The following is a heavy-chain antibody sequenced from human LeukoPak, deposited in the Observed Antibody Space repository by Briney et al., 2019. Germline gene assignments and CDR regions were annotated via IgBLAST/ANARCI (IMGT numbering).Heavy chain of an antibody. V-gene: IGHV4-61*02. CDR2: FYSSGNT. CDR1: GGSISSGSYY. CDR3: ARGYPFDY. J-gene: IGHJ4*02. Sequence: SQTLSLTCTVSGGSISSGSYYWTWIRQPAGKGLEWIGRFYSSGNTNYSPSLQSRVTISVDTSKNQFSLKLSSVTAADTAFYYCARGYPFDYWGQGILVTVSS. D-gene: IGHD1-14*01.